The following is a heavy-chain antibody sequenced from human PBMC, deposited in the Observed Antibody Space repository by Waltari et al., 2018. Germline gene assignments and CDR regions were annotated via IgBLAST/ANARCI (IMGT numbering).Heavy chain of an antibody. CDR2: IYYSGST. J-gene: IGHJ5*02. Sequence: QLQLQESGPGLVTPSETLSLTCTVSGGSISSSSYYWGWIRQPPGKGLEWIGSIYYSGSTYYNPSLKSRVTISVDTSKNQFSLKLSSVTAADTAVYYCARDGLMVQGVIGPWGQGTLVTVSS. CDR3: ARDGLMVQGVIGP. V-gene: IGHV4-39*07. CDR1: GGSISSSSYY. D-gene: IGHD3-10*01.